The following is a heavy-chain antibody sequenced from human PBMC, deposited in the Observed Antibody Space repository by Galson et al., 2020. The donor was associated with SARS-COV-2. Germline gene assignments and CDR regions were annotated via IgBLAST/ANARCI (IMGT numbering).Heavy chain of an antibody. D-gene: IGHD3-9*01. CDR2: LFYSGSP. V-gene: IGHV4-39*01. CDR1: GGSISSSSYY. Sequence: SETLSLTCTVSGGSISSSSYYWGWIRQPPGRGLEWIGSLFYSGSPSYNPSLTSPVTMSVDTSKNQFSLQLSSVTAADTAVYYCARQILTGYYSFYYFDYWGQGTLVTVSS. J-gene: IGHJ4*02. CDR3: ARQILTGYYSFYYFDY.